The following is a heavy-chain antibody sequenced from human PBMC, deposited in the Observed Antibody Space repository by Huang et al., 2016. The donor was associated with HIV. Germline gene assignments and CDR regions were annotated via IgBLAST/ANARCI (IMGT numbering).Heavy chain of an antibody. V-gene: IGHV1-18*04. CDR1: GYTFSTYG. J-gene: IGHJ4*02. D-gene: IGHD6-19*01. Sequence: VQLVQSRREVKKSGASVKVSCKVSGYTFSTYGIPWVRQGPGRGLEWLGWISTYNNNINYSQKFRDRVKLTTDTSTNTAYMELGNLRFDDTAVYYCARVDLSEWVAASRQGSNNYYFDHWGQGTLVSVSS. CDR3: ARVDLSEWVAASRQGSNNYYFDH. CDR2: ISTYNNNI.